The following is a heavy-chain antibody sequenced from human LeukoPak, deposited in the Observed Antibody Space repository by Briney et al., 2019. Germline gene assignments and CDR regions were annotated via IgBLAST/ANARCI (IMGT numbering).Heavy chain of an antibody. J-gene: IGHJ5*02. D-gene: IGHD5-18*01. CDR1: GGSISSSSYY. CDR3: ARQFYTAIVLFWFDP. Sequence: KASETLSLTCTVSGGSISSSSYYWGWIRQPPGKGLEWIGSIYYSGSTYYNPSLKSRVIISVDTSKNQFSLKLSSVTAADTAVYYCARQFYTAIVLFWFDPWGLGTLVTVSS. V-gene: IGHV4-39*07. CDR2: IYYSGST.